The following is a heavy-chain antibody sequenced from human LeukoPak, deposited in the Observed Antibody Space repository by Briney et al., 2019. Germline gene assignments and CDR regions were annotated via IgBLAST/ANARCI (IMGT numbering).Heavy chain of an antibody. J-gene: IGHJ5*02. V-gene: IGHV3-53*01. D-gene: IGHD3-22*01. CDR3: ARDSPLYYYDSSGYWNWFDP. CDR2: IHSGGST. Sequence: PGESLRLSCAASGFTVSSNYMSWVRQAPGKGLEWVSVIHSGGSTYYADSVKGRFTISRDNAKNSLYLQMNSLRDEDTAVYYCARDSPLYYYDSSGYWNWFDPWGQGTLVTVSS. CDR1: GFTVSSNY.